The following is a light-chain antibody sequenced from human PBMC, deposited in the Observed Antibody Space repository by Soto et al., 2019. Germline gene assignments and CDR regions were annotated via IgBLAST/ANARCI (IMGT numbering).Light chain of an antibody. Sequence: QSELNQPASVSGSPGQSITISCTGTSSDVGGYNYVSWYQQHPGKAPKLMIYEVSNRPSGVSNRFSGSKSGNTASLTISGLQAEDEADYCCSSYTSSSTVVFGGGTTLNVL. J-gene: IGLJ2*01. V-gene: IGLV2-14*01. CDR1: SSDVGGYNY. CDR2: EVS. CDR3: SSYTSSSTVV.